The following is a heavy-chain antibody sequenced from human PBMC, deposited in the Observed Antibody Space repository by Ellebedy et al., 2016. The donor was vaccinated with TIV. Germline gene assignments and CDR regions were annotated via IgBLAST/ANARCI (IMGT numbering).Heavy chain of an antibody. V-gene: IGHV4-59*08. CDR2: IYDSGSA. CDR1: GGSINNYY. D-gene: IGHD2-21*02. CDR3: TRHGLDMVTGLYLDY. Sequence: MPSETLSLTCNVSGGSINNYYWSWVRQPPGQELEWIGYIYDSGSANYNPSLRSRVTMSLDTSKNQFPLNLSSVTAAETAVYYCTRHGLDMVTGLYLDYWGQGTLVTVSS. J-gene: IGHJ4*02.